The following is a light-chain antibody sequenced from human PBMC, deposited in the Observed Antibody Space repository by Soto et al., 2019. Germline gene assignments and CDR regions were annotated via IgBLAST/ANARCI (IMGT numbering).Light chain of an antibody. CDR1: QSLSTSY. Sequence: EIVLTQSPGTLSLSPGERATLSCRASQSLSTSYLGWFQQKPGQAPKLLISGASSRATGIPDAFSGSGSGTDFPLTISRLEPEDFAVYYCQQYGFSPLTFGEGTKVEIK. V-gene: IGKV3-20*01. CDR3: QQYGFSPLT. CDR2: GAS. J-gene: IGKJ1*01.